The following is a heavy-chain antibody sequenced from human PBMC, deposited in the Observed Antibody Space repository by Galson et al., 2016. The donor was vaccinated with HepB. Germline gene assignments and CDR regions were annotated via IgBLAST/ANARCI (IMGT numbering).Heavy chain of an antibody. V-gene: IGHV3-9*01. CDR2: ISWNSGTI. CDR1: GFTFDEYA. Sequence: SLRLSCAASGFTFDEYAMHWVRHAPGKGLEWVSTISWNSGTIHYMDSVKGRFTTSRDNAKNSLYLQMDGLRTEDTALYYCAKDMSAGAAASGCFDCWGQGTLVTVSS. J-gene: IGHJ4*02. CDR3: AKDMSAGAAASGCFDC. D-gene: IGHD6-13*01.